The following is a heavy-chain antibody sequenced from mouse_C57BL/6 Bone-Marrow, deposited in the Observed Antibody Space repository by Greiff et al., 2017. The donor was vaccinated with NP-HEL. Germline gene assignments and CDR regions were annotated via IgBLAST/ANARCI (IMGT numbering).Heavy chain of an antibody. J-gene: IGHJ3*01. V-gene: IGHV1-80*01. CDR2: IYPGDGDT. D-gene: IGHD4-1*01. Sequence: LEESGAELVKPGASVKISCKASGYAFSSYWMNWVKQRPGKGLEWIGQIYPGDGDTNYNGKFKGKATLTADKSSSTAYMQLSSLTSEDSAVYFCARRGTGTRTAWFAYWGQGTLVTVSA. CDR3: ARRGTGTRTAWFAY. CDR1: GYAFSSYW.